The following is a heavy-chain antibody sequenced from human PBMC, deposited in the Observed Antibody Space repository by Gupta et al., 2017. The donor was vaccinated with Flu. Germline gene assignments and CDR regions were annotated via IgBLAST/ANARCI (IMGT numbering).Heavy chain of an antibody. Sequence: QVQLQQWGAGLLKPSETLSLTCAVYGGSFSGYYWSWIRQPPGKGLEWIGEINHSGSTNYNPSLKSRVTISVDTSKNQFSLKLSSVTAADTAVYYCASKRGYPSKGSAFDIWGQGTMVTVSS. J-gene: IGHJ3*02. V-gene: IGHV4-34*01. CDR2: INHSGST. CDR1: GGSFSGYY. D-gene: IGHD5-18*01. CDR3: ASKRGYPSKGSAFDI.